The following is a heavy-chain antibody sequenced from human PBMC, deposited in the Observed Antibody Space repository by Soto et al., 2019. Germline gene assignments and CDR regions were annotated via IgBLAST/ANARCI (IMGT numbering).Heavy chain of an antibody. Sequence: QVQLQESGPGLVKPSQTLSLTCTVSGGSISSGGYYWSWIRQHPGKGLEWIGYIYYSGSTYYNPTLKDRVTKAVDTSKYQYSLKLSSVTAADTAVYYCAGSIVVVVAAHDAFDFWGQGTMVTVSS. CDR1: GGSISSGGYY. J-gene: IGHJ3*01. D-gene: IGHD2-15*01. CDR3: AGSIVVVVAAHDAFDF. CDR2: IYYSGST. V-gene: IGHV4-31*03.